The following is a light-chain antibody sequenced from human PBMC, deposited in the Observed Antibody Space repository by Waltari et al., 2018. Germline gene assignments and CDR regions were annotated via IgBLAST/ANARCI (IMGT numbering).Light chain of an antibody. J-gene: IGLJ3*02. V-gene: IGLV2-11*01. Sequence: QSALNQSRSVSGSPGQSVTISCTGTSSDAGGYDHVSWYQQHPGKAPKLVIYDVYKRPSGVPDRFSASKSGNTASLTISGLQADDEADYYCCAYAYTYWVFGGGTKVTVL. CDR1: SSDAGGYDH. CDR3: CAYAYTYWV. CDR2: DVY.